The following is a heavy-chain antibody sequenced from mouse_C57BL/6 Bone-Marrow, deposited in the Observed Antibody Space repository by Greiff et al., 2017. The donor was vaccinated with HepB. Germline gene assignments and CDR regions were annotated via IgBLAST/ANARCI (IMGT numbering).Heavy chain of an antibody. D-gene: IGHD1-1*01. V-gene: IGHV1-64*01. CDR2: IHPNSGST. CDR1: GYTFTSYW. CDR3: ATIYYYGSSYWYYFDY. Sequence: QVQLQQPGAELVKPGASVKLSCKASGYTFTSYWMHWVKQRPGQGLEWIGMIHPNSGSTNYNEKFKSKATLTVDKSSSTAYMQLSSLTSEDSAVYYCATIYYYGSSYWYYFDYWGQGTTLTVSS. J-gene: IGHJ2*01.